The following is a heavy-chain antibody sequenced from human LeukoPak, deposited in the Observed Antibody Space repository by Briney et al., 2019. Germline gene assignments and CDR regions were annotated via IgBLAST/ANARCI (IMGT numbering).Heavy chain of an antibody. Sequence: GESLKTSCKVSGFTFTSFWFAWVGQMPGKGLEWMGLIYTSDTDTRYNPSFQRQVTTSANRSISTAYLQWNSRQAPDTAIYYCARGDNYAGDYWGQGTLVTVSS. J-gene: IGHJ4*02. CDR1: GFTFTSFW. D-gene: IGHD5-18*01. V-gene: IGHV5-51*01. CDR3: ARGDNYAGDY. CDR2: IYTSDTDT.